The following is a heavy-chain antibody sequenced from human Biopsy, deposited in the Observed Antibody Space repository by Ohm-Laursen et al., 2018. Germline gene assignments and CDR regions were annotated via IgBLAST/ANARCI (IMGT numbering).Heavy chain of an antibody. CDR3: ARDFFDSSGYFYYYNGVDL. CDR2: ISSSNDNT. Sequence: GASVKLSCKPSGCIFTSYGLSWVRQPPGQGLEWMGWISSSNDNTNYAQKFQGRVTMTADTSTRTAYMELRSLRSDDTAVYYCARDFFDSSGYFYYYNGVDLWGQGTTVTASS. J-gene: IGHJ6*02. D-gene: IGHD3-22*01. V-gene: IGHV1-18*01. CDR1: GCIFTSYG.